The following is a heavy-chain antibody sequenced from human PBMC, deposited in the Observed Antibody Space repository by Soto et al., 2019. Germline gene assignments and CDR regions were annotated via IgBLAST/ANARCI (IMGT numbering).Heavy chain of an antibody. J-gene: IGHJ4*02. CDR2: IKLKDGTT. D-gene: IGHD3-10*01. Sequence: QVQLIQSGIEVKKPGASLHVSCKASGYTFSDYQMHWVRQATGQGLEWMGVIKLKDGTTFYAQRFQGRVTMTRDTSTSTVYMDLSRLIFEDTAIYYCVRETGAFEDWGQGTLVTVSS. CDR1: GYTFSDYQ. V-gene: IGHV1-46*01. CDR3: VRETGAFED.